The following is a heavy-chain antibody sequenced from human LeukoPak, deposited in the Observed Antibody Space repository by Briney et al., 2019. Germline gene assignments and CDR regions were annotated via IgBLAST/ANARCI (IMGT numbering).Heavy chain of an antibody. Sequence: SETLSLTCAVYGGSFSGYYWSWIRQPPGKGLQWIGEINHSGSTNYNPSLKSRVTISVDTSKNQFSLKLSSVTAADTAVYYCARPPHCSGGSCYPVTTDVWGQGTTVTVSS. CDR2: INHSGST. J-gene: IGHJ6*02. CDR1: GGSFSGYY. V-gene: IGHV4-34*01. CDR3: ARPPHCSGGSCYPVTTDV. D-gene: IGHD2-15*01.